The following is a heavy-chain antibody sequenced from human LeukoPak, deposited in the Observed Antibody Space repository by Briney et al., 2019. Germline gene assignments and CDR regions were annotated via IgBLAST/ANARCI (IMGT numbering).Heavy chain of an antibody. CDR3: AKGGAVSSKSITMVRGTRRYYYYMDV. CDR1: GFTFDDYG. D-gene: IGHD3-10*01. J-gene: IGHJ6*03. Sequence: RSGGSLRLSCAASGFTFDDYGMSWVRQAPGKGLEWVSGINWNGGSTGYADSVKGRFTISRDNSKNTLYLQMNSLRAEDTAVYYRAKGGAVSSKSITMVRGTRRYYYYMDVWGKGTTVTISS. V-gene: IGHV3-20*04. CDR2: INWNGGST.